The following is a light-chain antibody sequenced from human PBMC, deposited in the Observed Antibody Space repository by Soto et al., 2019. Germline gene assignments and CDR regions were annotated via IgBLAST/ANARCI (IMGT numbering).Light chain of an antibody. CDR2: ANH. V-gene: IGLV1-47*02. J-gene: IGLJ2*01. CDR1: SSNIGTHY. CDR3: AVWDDGLNGPGML. Sequence: QAVVIQPPSLSGTPGQRITISCSGSSSNIGTHYVYWYQQVSGSAPKVVIHANHQRPSGVPDRFSGSKSGTSATLAISGLQSEDEAEYYCAVWDDGLNGPGMLFGGGTKVTVL.